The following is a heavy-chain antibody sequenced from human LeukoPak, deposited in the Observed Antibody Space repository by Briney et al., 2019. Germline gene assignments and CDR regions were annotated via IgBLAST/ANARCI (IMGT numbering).Heavy chain of an antibody. CDR3: VRVRSVSSAWRAFDI. CDR1: GFTFSSYG. Sequence: GGSLRLSCGASGFTFSSYGMHWLRQAPGKVLEWVAVIWSDGGAKYYADSVTGRVTISRNNSKTTLYLQIYSLRAEDTAVYYCVRVRSVSSAWRAFDIWGQGTMVIVSS. V-gene: IGHV3-33*08. D-gene: IGHD6-19*01. J-gene: IGHJ3*02. CDR2: IWSDGGAK.